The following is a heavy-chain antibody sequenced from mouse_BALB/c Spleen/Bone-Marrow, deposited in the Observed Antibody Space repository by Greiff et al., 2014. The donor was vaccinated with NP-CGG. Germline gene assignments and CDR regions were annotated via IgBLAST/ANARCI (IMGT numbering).Heavy chain of an antibody. CDR3: AFYYYGSSLFAY. CDR1: GFNIKDTY. J-gene: IGHJ3*01. Sequence: DVHLVESGAELVKPGASVKLSCTASGFNIKDTYMHWVKQRPEQGLEWIGRIGPANGNTKYDPKFQGKATITADTSSNTAYLQLSSLTSEDTAVYYCAFYYYGSSLFAYWGQGTLVTVSA. V-gene: IGHV14-3*02. D-gene: IGHD1-1*01. CDR2: IGPANGNT.